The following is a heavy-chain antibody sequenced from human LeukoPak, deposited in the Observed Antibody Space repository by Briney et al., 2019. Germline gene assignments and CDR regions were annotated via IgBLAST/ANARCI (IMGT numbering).Heavy chain of an antibody. J-gene: IGHJ4*02. V-gene: IGHV3-23*01. Sequence: GGSLRLSCAGSGFAFSSSNLNWFRQAPGKGLQLVSTITGSGDSTFYADSVNGRFTISRDNSKNTLYLQRSSLRADDTALYYCAFGPHQQWLLADYWGQGTLVTVSS. CDR1: GFAFSSSN. CDR3: AFGPHQQWLLADY. CDR2: ITGSGDST. D-gene: IGHD6-19*01.